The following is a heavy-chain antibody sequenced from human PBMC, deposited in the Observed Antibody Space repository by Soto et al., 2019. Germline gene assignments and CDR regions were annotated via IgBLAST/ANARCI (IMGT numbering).Heavy chain of an antibody. J-gene: IGHJ4*02. CDR1: GCTFEDYA. D-gene: IGHD3-22*01. CDR2: ISWNSGSI. CDR3: AKDTNYDSSGYHILDY. V-gene: IGHV3-9*01. Sequence: WLRRGCAASGCTFEDYAMHWVRQAPGKGLEWVSGISWNSGSIGYADSVKGRFTISRDNAKNSLYLQMNSLRAEDTALYYCAKDTNYDSSGYHILDYWGQGTLVTVS.